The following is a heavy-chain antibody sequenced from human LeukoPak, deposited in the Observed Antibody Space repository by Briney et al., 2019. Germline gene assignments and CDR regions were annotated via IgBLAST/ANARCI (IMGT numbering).Heavy chain of an antibody. Sequence: SETLSLTCTVSGGSISSYYWSWIRQPPGKGLEWVGYIYYGGSTNYNPSLKSRVTISVDTSKNQFSLQLSSVTAADTAVHYCARHTPGGDPLRFLSPWGQGTLVTVSS. CDR3: ARHTPGGDPLRFLSP. V-gene: IGHV4-59*08. CDR2: IYYGGST. J-gene: IGHJ4*02. CDR1: GGSISSYY. D-gene: IGHD3-3*01.